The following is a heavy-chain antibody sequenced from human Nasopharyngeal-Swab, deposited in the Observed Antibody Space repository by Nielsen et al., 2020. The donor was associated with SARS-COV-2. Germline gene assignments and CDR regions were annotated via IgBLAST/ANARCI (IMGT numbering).Heavy chain of an antibody. CDR3: ARDAPAHYGAFY. V-gene: IGHV3-30*03. D-gene: IGHD4-17*01. Sequence: WIRQPPGKGLEWVAFIAHDASNEYYGDSVKGRFSISRDSSKNTLYLQMDSLRGEDTAVYYCARDAPAHYGAFYWGRGTLVTV. CDR2: IAHDASNE. J-gene: IGHJ4*02.